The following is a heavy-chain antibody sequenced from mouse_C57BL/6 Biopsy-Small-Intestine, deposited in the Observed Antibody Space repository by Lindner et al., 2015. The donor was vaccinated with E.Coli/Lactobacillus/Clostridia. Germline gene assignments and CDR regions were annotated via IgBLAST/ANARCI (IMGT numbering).Heavy chain of an antibody. CDR3: ARLGTGYFFDY. V-gene: IGHV1-39*01. CDR2: VNPNNGGT. Sequence: VQLQESGAELVKPGASVKISCKASGYLFTAYNMNWVKQSHGKSLEWIGRVNPNNGGTSHNQRFKGKATLTVDKSSSTAYMQLNSLTSEDSAVYYCARLGTGYFFDYWGQGTTLTVSS. D-gene: IGHD4-1*01. CDR1: GYLFTAYN. J-gene: IGHJ2*01.